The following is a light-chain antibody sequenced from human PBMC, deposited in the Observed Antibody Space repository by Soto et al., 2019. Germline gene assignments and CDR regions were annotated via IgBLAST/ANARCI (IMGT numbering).Light chain of an antibody. Sequence: EIVLTQSPGTLSLSPGDRATLSCRASQSVSRSYLGWYQQKPGQAPRLLMYGASNRATGIPARFSGSGSGTDFTLTISSLEPEDFAVYYCQQRSNWPPSITFGQGTRLEIK. J-gene: IGKJ5*01. V-gene: IGKV3D-20*02. CDR3: QQRSNWPPSIT. CDR1: QSVSRSY. CDR2: GAS.